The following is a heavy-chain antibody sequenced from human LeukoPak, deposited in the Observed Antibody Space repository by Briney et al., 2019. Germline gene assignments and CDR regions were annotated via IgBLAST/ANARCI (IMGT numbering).Heavy chain of an antibody. CDR1: GHTFTSYA. D-gene: IGHD5-12*01. J-gene: IGHJ4*02. CDR2: INTNTGNP. Sequence: ASVKVSCKASGHTFTSYAMNWVRQAPGQGLEWMGWINTNTGNPTYAQGFTGRFVFSLDTSVSTAYLQISSLKAEDTAVYYCARFLTISGYSSLGYWGQGTLVTVSS. CDR3: ARFLTISGYSSLGY. V-gene: IGHV7-4-1*02.